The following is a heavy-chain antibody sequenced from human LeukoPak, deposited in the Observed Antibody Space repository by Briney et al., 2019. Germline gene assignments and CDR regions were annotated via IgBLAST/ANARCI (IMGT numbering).Heavy chain of an antibody. Sequence: PGGSLRLSCAASEFTFSNYWMAWVRQAPGKGLEWVANIKEDGSEEYYLDSVTGRFIISRDNAKNSLYLQMNTLRVEDTAVYYCAREGLIFGVFHYMDVWGKGTTVTVSS. V-gene: IGHV3-7*01. CDR3: AREGLIFGVFHYMDV. J-gene: IGHJ6*03. D-gene: IGHD3-3*01. CDR1: EFTFSNYW. CDR2: IKEDGSEE.